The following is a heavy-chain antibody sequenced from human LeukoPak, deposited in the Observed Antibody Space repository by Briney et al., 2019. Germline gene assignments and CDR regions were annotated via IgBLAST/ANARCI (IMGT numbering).Heavy chain of an antibody. CDR2: IRGSSGTI. J-gene: IGHJ6*03. CDR1: GFTCSGYS. Sequence: GGSLRLSCAASGFTCSGYSMNWVRRAPGKGREWVSYIRGSSGTIYYADSVKGRFTISRHNAKNSLYLQMNSLRAEDTAVYYCARRSEFGVLYYMDVWGKGTTVAVSS. V-gene: IGHV3-48*01. CDR3: ARRSEFGVLYYMDV. D-gene: IGHD3-16*01.